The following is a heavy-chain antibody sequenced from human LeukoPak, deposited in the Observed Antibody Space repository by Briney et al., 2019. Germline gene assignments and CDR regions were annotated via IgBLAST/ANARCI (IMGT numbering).Heavy chain of an antibody. CDR2: ISSSSNYI. CDR1: GFTFSTYS. D-gene: IGHD5-18*01. CDR3: ARRATTERGHSYGLDY. Sequence: GGSLRLSCAASGFTFSTYSMNWVRRAPGKGLEWVSSISSSSNYIYYADSVKGRFTISRDNAKNSLYLQMNSLRAEDTAVYYCARRATTERGHSYGLDYWGQGTLVTVSS. V-gene: IGHV3-21*01. J-gene: IGHJ4*02.